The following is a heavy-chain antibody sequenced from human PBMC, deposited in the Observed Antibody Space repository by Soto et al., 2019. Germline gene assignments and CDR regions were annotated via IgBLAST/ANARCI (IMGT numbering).Heavy chain of an antibody. CDR1: VFTFSSYG. CDR3: AKAPSLGKQVVLYCMA. CDR2: ISYDGSNK. Sequence: GGSLRLSCAASVFTFSSYGMHCVRQSPGKWLEWVAVISYDGSNKYYADSVKGRFTISRDNSKNTLYLQMNSLRAEDTAVYYCAKAPSLGKQVVLYCMAWGQGTLVIVSS. V-gene: IGHV3-30*18. D-gene: IGHD6-13*01. J-gene: IGHJ5*02.